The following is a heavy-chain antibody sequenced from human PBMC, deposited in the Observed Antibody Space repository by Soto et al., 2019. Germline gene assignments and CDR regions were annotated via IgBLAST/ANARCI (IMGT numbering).Heavy chain of an antibody. J-gene: IGHJ4*02. D-gene: IGHD2-8*01. CDR1: GFTFGDYA. V-gene: IGHV3-49*04. Sequence: PGRSLRLSCTASGFTFGDYAMSWVRQSPGKGLEWVGFIRSKAYGGTTEYAASVKGRFTISRDDSKSIAYLQMNSLKTEDTAVYYCTAGKLYPSLDFDYWGQGTLVTVSS. CDR2: IRSKAYGGTT. CDR3: TAGKLYPSLDFDY.